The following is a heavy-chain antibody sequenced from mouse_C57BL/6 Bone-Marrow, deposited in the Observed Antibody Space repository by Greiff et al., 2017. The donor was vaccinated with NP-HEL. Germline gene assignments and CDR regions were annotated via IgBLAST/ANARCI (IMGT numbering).Heavy chain of an antibody. Sequence: QVQLKESGPELVKPGASVKISCKASGYTFTDYYINWVKQRPGQGLEWIGWIFPGSGSTYYNEKFKGKATLTVDKSSSTAYMLLSSLTSEDSAVYFCARWISFITTVPYYFDYWGQGTTLTVSS. CDR2: IFPGSGST. V-gene: IGHV1-75*01. D-gene: IGHD1-1*01. CDR3: ARWISFITTVPYYFDY. CDR1: GYTFTDYY. J-gene: IGHJ2*01.